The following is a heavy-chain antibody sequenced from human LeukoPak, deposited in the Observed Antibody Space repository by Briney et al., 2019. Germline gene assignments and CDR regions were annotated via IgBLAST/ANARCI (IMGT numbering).Heavy chain of an antibody. CDR2: IDHSGSS. D-gene: IGHD3-22*01. CDR1: GGSFTGYY. V-gene: IGHV4-34*01. J-gene: IGHJ6*03. Sequence: SETLSLTCAVYGGSFTGYYWTWIRQSPGKGLEWIGEIDHSGSSNCNPSLKSRVTLLVDKFKNQFSLKLTSVTAADTAVYYCARRDYSDRSGYYHYYYYYYMDVWGKGTTVTISS. CDR3: ARRDYSDRSGYYHYYYYYYMDV.